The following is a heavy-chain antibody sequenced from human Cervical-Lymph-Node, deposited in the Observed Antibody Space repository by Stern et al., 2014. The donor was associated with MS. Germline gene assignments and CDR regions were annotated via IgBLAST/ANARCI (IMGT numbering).Heavy chain of an antibody. CDR1: GNTFSDSY. V-gene: IGHV1-2*06. CDR2: IDPDRGPT. D-gene: IGHD2/OR15-2a*01. J-gene: IGHJ3*02. CDR3: ARQRIIDMVDDAFDI. Sequence: VQLVQSGPEVKKPGASLKVSCKASGNTFSDSYLHWLRQAPGQGLEWMGRIDPDRGPTNYAQSFHGRISLTRDTSTNTAYLELKSLTSDDMAVYYCARQRIIDMVDDAFDIWGQGTRVAVSS.